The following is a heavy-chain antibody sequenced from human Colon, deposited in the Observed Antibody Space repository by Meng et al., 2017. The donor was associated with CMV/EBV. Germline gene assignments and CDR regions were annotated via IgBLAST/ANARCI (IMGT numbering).Heavy chain of an antibody. J-gene: IGHJ5*02. CDR3: ARAASYCSNTDCYGNWFHP. D-gene: IGHD2-2*01. CDR1: GYTLSGYY. Sequence: SVTVSRKASGYTLSGYYIHWLRQAPGQGLEWMGWVYPNNGDTKNAQNFQGRVTMARDTSISTAYMELRSLRSDDTAIYYFARAASYCSNTDCYGNWFHPWGQGTVVTVSS. V-gene: IGHV1-2*02. CDR2: VYPNNGDT.